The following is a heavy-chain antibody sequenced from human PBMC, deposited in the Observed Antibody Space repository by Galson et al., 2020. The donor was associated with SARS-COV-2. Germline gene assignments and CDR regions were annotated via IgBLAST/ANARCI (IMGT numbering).Heavy chain of an antibody. J-gene: IGHJ4*02. CDR1: GFTFSSYG. Sequence: GESLKISCAASGFTFSSYGMHWVRQAPGKGLEWVAVIWYDGSNKYYADSVKGRFTISRDNSKNTLYLQMNSLRVEDTAVYYCARDSPDADYDSSGPNLWYFDYWGQGTLVTVSS. D-gene: IGHD3-22*01. CDR3: ARDSPDADYDSSGPNLWYFDY. CDR2: IWYDGSNK. V-gene: IGHV3-33*01.